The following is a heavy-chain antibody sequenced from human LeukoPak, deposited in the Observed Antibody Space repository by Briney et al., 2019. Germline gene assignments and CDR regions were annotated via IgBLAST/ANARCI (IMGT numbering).Heavy chain of an antibody. D-gene: IGHD1-1*01. V-gene: IGHV3-30*18. CDR3: AKDLSAGTVDY. Sequence: GGSLRLSCAASGFTFSSYGMHWVRQAPGKGLEWVAVISYDGSNKYYADSVKGRFTISRDNSKNTLYLQMNSLRAEDTAVYYRAKDLSAGTVDYWGQGTLVTVSS. CDR1: GFTFSSYG. J-gene: IGHJ4*02. CDR2: ISYDGSNK.